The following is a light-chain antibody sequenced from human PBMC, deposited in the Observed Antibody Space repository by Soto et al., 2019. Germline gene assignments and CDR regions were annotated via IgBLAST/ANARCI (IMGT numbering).Light chain of an antibody. CDR2: DVN. CDR3: SSYTSTWV. V-gene: IGLV2-14*01. Sequence: QSVLTQPASVSGSPGQSITISCTGASSDIGGYKYVSWYQQYPGEAPKLILYDVNSRPSGVSNRFSGSKSGNTASLTISGLQAVDEADYYCSSYTSTWVFGTGTKLTVL. J-gene: IGLJ1*01. CDR1: SSDIGGYKY.